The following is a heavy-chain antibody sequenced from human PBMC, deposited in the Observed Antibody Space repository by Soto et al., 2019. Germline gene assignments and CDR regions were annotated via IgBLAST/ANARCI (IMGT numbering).Heavy chain of an antibody. J-gene: IGHJ6*03. D-gene: IGHD5-12*01. CDR3: ARLNIVATIVYYYYMDV. V-gene: IGHV4-34*01. Sequence: SETLSLTCAVYGGSFSGYYWSWIRQPPGKGLEWIGEINRSGRTNYNPSLKSRVLISVDTSKNQFSLKLRSVTAADTAVYFCARLNIVATIVYYYYMDVWGKGTTVTVSS. CDR1: GGSFSGYY. CDR2: INRSGRT.